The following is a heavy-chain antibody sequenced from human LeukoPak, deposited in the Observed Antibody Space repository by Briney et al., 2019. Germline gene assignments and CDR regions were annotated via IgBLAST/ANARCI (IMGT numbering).Heavy chain of an antibody. CDR1: GFTFSSYA. CDR3: AKHYYGSGSHYYFDY. D-gene: IGHD3-10*01. Sequence: GGSLRLSCAASGFTFSSYAMTWVRQAPGKGLEWVSGISGRGGSTYYADSVKGRFTISRDSSKNTLYLQMNSLRAEDTAVYYCAKHYYGSGSHYYFDYWGQGTLVTVSS. CDR2: ISGRGGST. J-gene: IGHJ4*02. V-gene: IGHV3-23*01.